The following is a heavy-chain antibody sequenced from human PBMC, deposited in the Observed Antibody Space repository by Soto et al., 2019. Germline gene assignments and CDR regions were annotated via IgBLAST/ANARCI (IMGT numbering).Heavy chain of an antibody. Sequence: ASVKVSCKASGYTFTSYAMHWVRQAPGQRLEWMGWINAGNGNTKYSQKFQGRVTITRDTSASTAYMELSSLRSEDTAVYYCARWSPGITGTTRGFDPLGQGTLVTGSS. D-gene: IGHD1-20*01. CDR1: GYTFTSYA. J-gene: IGHJ5*02. V-gene: IGHV1-3*01. CDR3: ARWSPGITGTTRGFDP. CDR2: INAGNGNT.